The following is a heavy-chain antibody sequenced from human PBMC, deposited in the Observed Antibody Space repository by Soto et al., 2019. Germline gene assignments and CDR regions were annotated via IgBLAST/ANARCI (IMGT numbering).Heavy chain of an antibody. Sequence: PGGSLRLSCSASGFPFVHNYLTWIRQAPGKGLEWLSYMATRGSPTYYADSVKGRFTISTDTAKNSLYLQMDSLRPDDTATYYCATGGIYYEAWGQGTLVTVPS. V-gene: IGHV3-11*01. CDR3: ATGGIYYEA. D-gene: IGHD3-3*01. CDR2: MATRGSPT. J-gene: IGHJ5*02. CDR1: GFPFVHNY.